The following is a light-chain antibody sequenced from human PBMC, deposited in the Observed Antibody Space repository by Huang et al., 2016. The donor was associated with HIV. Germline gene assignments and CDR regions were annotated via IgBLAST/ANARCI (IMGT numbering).Light chain of an antibody. Sequence: EIVLTQSPATLSLSPGERATLSCRASQSVSRYLAWYQQKPGQAPRLLIYDASNRATGIPARFSGSGSGPDFTLTISSLEPEDFAVYYCQQRINWPITFGQGTRLEIK. CDR3: QQRINWPIT. V-gene: IGKV3-11*01. J-gene: IGKJ5*01. CDR1: QSVSRY. CDR2: DAS.